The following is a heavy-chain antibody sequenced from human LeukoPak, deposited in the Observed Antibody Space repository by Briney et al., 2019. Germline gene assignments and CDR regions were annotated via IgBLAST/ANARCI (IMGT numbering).Heavy chain of an antibody. CDR1: GFTFSTYN. V-gene: IGHV3-21*01. CDR2: ISSRSSYI. Sequence: GGSLRLSCAASGFTFSTYNMNWVRQAPGKGLEWVSSISSRSSYIYYADSVKGRFTISRDNAKNSLYLQMSSLRAEDTAVYYCARDRGTYCSGGTCSPDYWGQGTLVTVSS. CDR3: ARDRGTYCSGGTCSPDY. D-gene: IGHD2-15*01. J-gene: IGHJ4*02.